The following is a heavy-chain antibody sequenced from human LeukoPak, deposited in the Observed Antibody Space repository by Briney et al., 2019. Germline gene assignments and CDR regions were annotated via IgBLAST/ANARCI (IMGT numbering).Heavy chain of an antibody. CDR3: ARRLRRNYFDY. CDR1: GFTVSSNY. V-gene: IGHV3-53*01. D-gene: IGHD4-17*01. CDR2: IYSGGST. J-gene: IGHJ4*02. Sequence: PGGSLRLSCAASGFTVSSNYMSWVRQAPGKGLEWVSLIYSGGSTKYEDSVKGRFTISRDNSKNTLYLQMNSLRAEDTAVYYCARRLRRNYFDYWGQGTLVTVSS.